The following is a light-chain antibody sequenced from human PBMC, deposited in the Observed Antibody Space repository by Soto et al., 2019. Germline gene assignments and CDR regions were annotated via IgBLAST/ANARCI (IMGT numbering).Light chain of an antibody. CDR2: DVS. Sequence: QSALTQPASVSGSPGQSITISCTGTSSDVDGYNYVSWYQQHPGKAPKLMIYDVSNRPSGVSNRFSGSKSGNTASLTISGLQAEDEADYYCSSYTSSSTLDWVFGGGTKVTVL. V-gene: IGLV2-14*01. CDR1: SSDVDGYNY. J-gene: IGLJ3*02. CDR3: SSYTSSSTLDWV.